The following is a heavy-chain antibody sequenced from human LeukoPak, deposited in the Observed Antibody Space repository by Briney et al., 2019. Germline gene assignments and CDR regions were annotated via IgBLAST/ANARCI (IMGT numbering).Heavy chain of an antibody. Sequence: PGGSLRLSCAASGFTFDDYGMTWVRQAPGKGLEWVSSTNWNGGRTYYVDSVKGRFTISRDNAKNSLYLQMNSLRAEDTALYYCARENFFEATGYYYYYMDVWGKGTTVTVSS. D-gene: IGHD5-12*01. CDR2: TNWNGGRT. CDR1: GFTFDDYG. J-gene: IGHJ6*03. V-gene: IGHV3-20*04. CDR3: ARENFFEATGYYYYYMDV.